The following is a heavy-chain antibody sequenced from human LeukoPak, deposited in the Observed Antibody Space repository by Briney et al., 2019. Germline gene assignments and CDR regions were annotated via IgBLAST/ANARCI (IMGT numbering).Heavy chain of an antibody. J-gene: IGHJ4*02. Sequence: GGSLRLSCAASGFNFSSYDMHWVRQATGKGLEWVSAIGTAGDTYYPGSVKGRFTISRENAKNSLYLQMISLRAGDTAVYYCARGRARSFDYWGQGTLVTVSS. CDR1: GFNFSSYD. V-gene: IGHV3-13*01. CDR3: ARGRARSFDY. CDR2: IGTAGDT.